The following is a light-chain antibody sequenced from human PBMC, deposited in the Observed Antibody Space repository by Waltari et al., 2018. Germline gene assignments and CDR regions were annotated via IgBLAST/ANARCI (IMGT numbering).Light chain of an antibody. Sequence: QSVLTQPPAASGTPGQTVTISCSGSNSNIGSKPVSWYQQLPGSAPKLLIYSNDGRPSGVPDRFSGSTSGTSASLAITGLQSEDEADYHCAAWDVRLNAVVFGGGTKLTVL. CDR1: NSNIGSKP. J-gene: IGLJ2*01. V-gene: IGLV1-44*01. CDR3: AAWDVRLNAVV. CDR2: SND.